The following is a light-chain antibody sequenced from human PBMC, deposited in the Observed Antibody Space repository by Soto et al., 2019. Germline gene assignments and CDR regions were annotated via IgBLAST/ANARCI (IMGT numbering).Light chain of an antibody. Sequence: EIVLTQSPGTLSLSPGERATLSCRASQSVSSSYLAWYQQKPGQAPRLLIYDASSRATGIPYRFSGSGSGTDFTLTISRLEPEYFAVYYCQQYGRSPLFTFGPGNNVDI. CDR1: QSVSSSY. CDR3: QQYGRSPLFT. CDR2: DAS. V-gene: IGKV3-20*01. J-gene: IGKJ3*01.